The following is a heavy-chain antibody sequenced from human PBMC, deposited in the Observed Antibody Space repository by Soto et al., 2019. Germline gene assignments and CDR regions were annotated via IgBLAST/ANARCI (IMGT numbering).Heavy chain of an antibody. Sequence: SEALSLTCTVSGGSISSGDYYWSLIRQPPGKGLEWIGYIYYSGSTYYNPSLKSRVTISVDTSKNQFSLKLSSVTAADTAVYYCARTLYSYGPRFDYWGQGTLVTVSS. J-gene: IGHJ4*02. CDR3: ARTLYSYGPRFDY. CDR1: GGSISSGDYY. CDR2: IYYSGST. D-gene: IGHD5-18*01. V-gene: IGHV4-30-4*02.